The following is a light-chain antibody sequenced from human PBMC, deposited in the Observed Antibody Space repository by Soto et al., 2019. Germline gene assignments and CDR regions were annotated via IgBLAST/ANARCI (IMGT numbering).Light chain of an antibody. CDR2: AAS. J-gene: IGKJ5*01. Sequence: EIAMTQSPVTLSVSPGERATLSCRASQIVSCAYLAWYQQRPGQAPKLLIYAASTRATGIPDRFSGSWSGTDFTLTNSRLEPEDFAVYYCQQSHNSFTFGQGTRLEIK. CDR1: QIVSCAY. CDR3: QQSHNSFT. V-gene: IGKV3-20*01.